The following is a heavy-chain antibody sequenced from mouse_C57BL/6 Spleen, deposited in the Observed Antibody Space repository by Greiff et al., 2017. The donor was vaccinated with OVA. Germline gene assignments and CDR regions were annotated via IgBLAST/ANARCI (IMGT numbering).Heavy chain of an antibody. CDR2: IYPSDSET. Sequence: QVQLQQPGAELVRPGSSVKLSCKASGYTFTSYWMDWVKQRPGQGLEWIGNIYPSDSETHYNQKFKDKATLTVDKSSSTAYMQLSSLTSEDSAVCYSSGEGDYDNAMDYWGQGTSVTVSS. J-gene: IGHJ4*01. CDR3: SGEGDYDNAMDY. V-gene: IGHV1-61*01. CDR1: GYTFTSYW. D-gene: IGHD1-1*01.